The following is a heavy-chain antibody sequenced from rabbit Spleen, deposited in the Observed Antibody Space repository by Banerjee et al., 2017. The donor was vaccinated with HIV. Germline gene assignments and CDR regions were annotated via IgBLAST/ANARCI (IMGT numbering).Heavy chain of an antibody. V-gene: IGHV1S40*01. CDR2: IYVGSSSYT. J-gene: IGHJ3*01. CDR1: GFSFSSGYY. D-gene: IGHD4-2*01. CDR3: ARSRGAGYVGDNWDALIRLDL. Sequence: QSLEESGGGLVKPGASLTLTCKASGFSFSSGYYMCWVRQAPGKGLEWIACIYVGSSSYTYYASWAKGRFTISKTSSTTVTLQMTSLTVADTATYFCARSRGAGYVGDNWDALIRLDLWGPGTLVTVS.